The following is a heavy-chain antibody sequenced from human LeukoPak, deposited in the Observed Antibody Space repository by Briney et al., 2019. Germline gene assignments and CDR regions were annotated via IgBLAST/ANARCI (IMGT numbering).Heavy chain of an antibody. V-gene: IGHV3-49*04. CDR3: SREWGNGNDLRPDS. D-gene: IGHD1-1*01. CDR2: IRSSIYGGTP. Sequence: PGGSLRLSCAASGFTFSSYPLNWVRQAPGKELEWIGFIRSSIYGGTPKAAASVKGRFIFSRDDSKGVAYLRMNSLKTDDTAVYYCSREWGNGNDLRPDSWGQGTLVTVSS. J-gene: IGHJ4*02. CDR1: GFTFSSYP.